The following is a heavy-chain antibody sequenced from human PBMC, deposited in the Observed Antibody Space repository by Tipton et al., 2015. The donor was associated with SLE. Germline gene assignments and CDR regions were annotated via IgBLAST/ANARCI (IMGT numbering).Heavy chain of an antibody. CDR3: LGWFR. V-gene: IGHV3-7*01. J-gene: IGHJ4*02. Sequence: GSLRLSCSASGFTFANFWMHWVRQAPGKGLEWVANIKGDGSEKNYVDSVKGRFTISRDNAKNSLFLQMNSLRAEDTAVYYCLGWFRWGQGTLVTVSS. D-gene: IGHD3-10*01. CDR2: IKGDGSEK. CDR1: GFTFANFW.